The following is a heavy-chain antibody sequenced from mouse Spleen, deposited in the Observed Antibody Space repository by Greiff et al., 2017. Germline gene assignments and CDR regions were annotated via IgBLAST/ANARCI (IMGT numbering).Heavy chain of an antibody. CDR1: GFSLTSYG. CDR2: IWRGGST. Sequence: VKLMESGPGLVQPSQSLSITCTVSGFSLTSYGVHWVRQSPGKGLEWLGVIWRGGSTDYNAAFMSRLSITKDNSKSQVFFKMNSLQADDTAIYYCAKKLTTVVATDAMDYWGQGTSVTVSS. D-gene: IGHD1-1*01. J-gene: IGHJ4*01. CDR3: AKKLTTVVATDAMDY. V-gene: IGHV2-5*01.